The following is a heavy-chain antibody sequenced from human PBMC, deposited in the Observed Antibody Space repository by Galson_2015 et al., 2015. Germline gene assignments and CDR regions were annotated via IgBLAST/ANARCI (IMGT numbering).Heavy chain of an antibody. D-gene: IGHD3-16*01. V-gene: IGHV3-74*01. CDR1: GFTFSSFR. J-gene: IGHJ3*02. CDR3: AGDWGRNAFDI. CDR2: INTDGSST. Sequence: SLRLSCAASGFTFSSFRMHWVRHTPGKGLVWVSRINTDGSSTRYADSVKGRFTISRDNAKNTLYLQMNSLRAEDTSVYYCAGDWGRNAFDISGPGTMVTVSS.